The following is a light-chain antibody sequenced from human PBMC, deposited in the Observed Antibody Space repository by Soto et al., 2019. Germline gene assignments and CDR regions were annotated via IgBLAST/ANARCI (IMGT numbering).Light chain of an antibody. J-gene: IGKJ1*01. Sequence: DIVLTQSPGTLSLSPGERATLSCRASQSIGNNYLAWYQQKPGQAPRLLIDGSSTSATGIPDRFSGSGSGTDFTLTISRLEPEDFAVYFCQQFRTSVTFGQGTKVE. CDR3: QQFRTSVT. CDR2: GSS. CDR1: QSIGNNY. V-gene: IGKV3-20*01.